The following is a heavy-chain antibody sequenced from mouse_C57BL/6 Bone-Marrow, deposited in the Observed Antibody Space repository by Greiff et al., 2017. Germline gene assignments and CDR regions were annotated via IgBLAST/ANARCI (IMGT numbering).Heavy chain of an antibody. D-gene: IGHD3-1*01. CDR3: ARHDAGDYLDY. J-gene: IGHJ2*01. Sequence: EVKLVESGGDLVKPGGSLKLSCAASGFPFSSYGMSWVRPTPDKRLEWVATISRGGSYTYYPDSVKGRFTISRDNAKNTLYRQMSRLKSEDTAMDYCARHDAGDYLDYWGQGTTLTVSS. CDR2: ISRGGSYT. V-gene: IGHV5-6*02. CDR1: GFPFSSYG.